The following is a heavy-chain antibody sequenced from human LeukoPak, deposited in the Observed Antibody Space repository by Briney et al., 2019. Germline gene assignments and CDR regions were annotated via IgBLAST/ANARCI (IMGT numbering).Heavy chain of an antibody. V-gene: IGHV3-23*01. CDR1: GFTFSSNA. CDR3: AKVMTIVGAISYFFDY. J-gene: IGHJ4*02. CDR2: ISVSAST. Sequence: PGGSLRLSCAASGFTFSSNAMTWVRQAPGKGLEWVSSISVSASTYYADSVKGRFTISRDNSKNTLYLQMNSLRAEDTAEYYCAKVMTIVGAISYFFDYWGQGTLVTVSS. D-gene: IGHD1-26*01.